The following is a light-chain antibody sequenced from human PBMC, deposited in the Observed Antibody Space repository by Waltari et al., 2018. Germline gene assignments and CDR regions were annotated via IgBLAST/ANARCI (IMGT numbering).Light chain of an antibody. CDR2: RND. CDR3: AAWDDSLTVR. Sequence: QSVLTQPPSASGTPGQRVTISCSGSSPNLGSSFVCWYQHLPGTAPKLLIYRNDQRPSGVPDRFSGSRSGTSASLAISGLRSEDEADYYCAAWDDSLTVRFGGGTKLTVL. V-gene: IGLV1-47*01. CDR1: SPNLGSSF. J-gene: IGLJ3*02.